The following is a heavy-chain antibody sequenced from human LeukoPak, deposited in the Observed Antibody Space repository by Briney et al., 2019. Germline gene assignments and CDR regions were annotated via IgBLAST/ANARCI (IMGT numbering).Heavy chain of an antibody. Sequence: ASVKVSCKASGYTFTSYGISWVRQAPGQGLEWMGRIIPILGIANYAQKFQGRVTITADKSTSTAYMELSSLRSEDTAVYYCAIRINIQLWLLWGQGTLVTVSS. CDR3: AIRINIQLWLL. D-gene: IGHD5-18*01. V-gene: IGHV1-69*04. CDR2: IIPILGIA. J-gene: IGHJ4*02. CDR1: GYTFTSYG.